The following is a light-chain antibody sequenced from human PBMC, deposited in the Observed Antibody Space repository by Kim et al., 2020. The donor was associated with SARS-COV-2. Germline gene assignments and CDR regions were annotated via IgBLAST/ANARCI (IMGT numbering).Light chain of an antibody. CDR1: QSVSSSF. Sequence: VLTQSPDTLSLSPGERATLSCRASQSVSSSFLAWYQHKPGQAPTLLIYDSSTRATGIPDRFTGSGSGTDFTLTISGLEPEDFALYFCQHFGGSSYTFGQGTKLEI. CDR2: DSS. J-gene: IGKJ2*01. V-gene: IGKV3-20*01. CDR3: QHFGGSSYT.